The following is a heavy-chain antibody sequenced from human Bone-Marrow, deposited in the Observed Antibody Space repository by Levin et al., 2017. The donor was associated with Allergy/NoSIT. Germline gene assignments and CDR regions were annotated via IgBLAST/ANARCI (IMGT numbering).Heavy chain of an antibody. CDR1: GLIFRNYA. Sequence: LSLPCAASGLIFRNYAMNWVRQAPGKGLEWVSQISGSGSNTHYADSVRGRFTFSRDNSNNTVYLQMNSLRADNTAVYYCAGYDTSGYHSPFDYWGQGTLVTVSS. CDR2: ISGSGSNT. D-gene: IGHD3-22*01. J-gene: IGHJ4*02. V-gene: IGHV3-23*01. CDR3: AGYDTSGYHSPFDY.